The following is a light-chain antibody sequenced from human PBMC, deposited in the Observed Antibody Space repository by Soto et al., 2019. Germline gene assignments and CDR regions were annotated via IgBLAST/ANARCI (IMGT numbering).Light chain of an antibody. CDR2: GAS. Sequence: EIEVTQSPATLSLSPGERATLSCRTSQSVRSSHLAWYQQKPGQAPRLLIYGASTRATGIPARFSGSGSGTEFTLTISSLEPEDFAVYYCQQRSNIFGPGTRWIS. J-gene: IGKJ3*01. CDR1: QSVRSSH. CDR3: QQRSNI. V-gene: IGKV3-11*01.